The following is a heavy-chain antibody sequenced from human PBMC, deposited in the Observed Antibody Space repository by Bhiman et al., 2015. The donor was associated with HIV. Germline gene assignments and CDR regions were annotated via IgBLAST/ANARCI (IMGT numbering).Heavy chain of an antibody. CDR1: GFTFSSYA. CDR3: AREMGSSGRAGYFDH. CDR2: ISYDGSNK. D-gene: IGHD3-22*01. Sequence: QVQLVESGGGVVQPGRSLRLSCAASGFTFSSYAMHWVRQAPGKGLEWVAVISYDGSNKYYADSVKGRFTISRDNSKNTVYLQMNSLRAEDTAVHYCAREMGSSGRAGYFDHRGQGTLVTVS. J-gene: IGHJ4*02. V-gene: IGHV3-30-3*01.